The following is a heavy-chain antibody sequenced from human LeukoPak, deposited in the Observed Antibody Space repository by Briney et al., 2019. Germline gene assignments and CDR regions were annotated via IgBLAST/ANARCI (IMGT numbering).Heavy chain of an antibody. J-gene: IGHJ4*02. D-gene: IGHD2-2*01. CDR3: AREGGGYCSSTSCYPDY. CDR2: INHSGST. Sequence: SETLSLTCAVYGGSFSGYYWSWIRQPPGKGLEWIGEINHSGSTNYNPSLKSRVTISVDTSKNQFSLKLSSVHAAAPPVYYCAREGGGYCSSTSCYPDYWGQGTLVTVSS. V-gene: IGHV4-34*01. CDR1: GGSFSGYY.